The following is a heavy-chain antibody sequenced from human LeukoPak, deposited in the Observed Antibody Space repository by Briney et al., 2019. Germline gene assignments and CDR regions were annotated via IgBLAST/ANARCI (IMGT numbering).Heavy chain of an antibody. J-gene: IGHJ6*02. D-gene: IGHD3/OR15-3a*01. V-gene: IGHV3-21*01. CDR3: ARVAFGLYVMDV. CDR1: GFTFSSYA. CDR2: TSSDSAYI. Sequence: GGSLRLSCAASGFTFSSYAMSWVRQAPGKGLEWVSSTSSDSAYIFYAESVKGRFTTSRDNAKNSLCLQMISLRAEDTAVYYCARVAFGLYVMDVWGQGTTVTVSS.